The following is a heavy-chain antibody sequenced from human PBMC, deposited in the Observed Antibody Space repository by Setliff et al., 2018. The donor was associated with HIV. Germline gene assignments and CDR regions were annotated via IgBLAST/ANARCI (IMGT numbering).Heavy chain of an antibody. CDR2: VYTRGNT. J-gene: IGHJ4*02. CDR1: GYSISDGYY. V-gene: IGHV4-38-2*01. D-gene: IGHD2-21*02. Sequence: SETLSLTCAVSGYSISDGYYWGWLRLPPGKVLEWIGNVYTRGNTYYNPSLKSRVTMSIDASKNRFSRKLSPVTAADTAVYYCAKGDFTAMVMYFDFWGPGIPVTVSS. CDR3: AKGDFTAMVMYFDF.